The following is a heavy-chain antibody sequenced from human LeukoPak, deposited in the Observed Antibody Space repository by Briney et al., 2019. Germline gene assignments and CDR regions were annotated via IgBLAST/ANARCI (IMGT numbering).Heavy chain of an antibody. D-gene: IGHD3-22*01. CDR1: GYTLTELS. V-gene: IGHV1-24*01. CDR3: ATGRQYYYDSSGYYDY. CDR2: FDPEDGET. Sequence: ASVKVSFKVSGYTLTELSMHWVRQAPGKGLEWMGGFDPEDGETIYAQKFQGRVTMTEDTSTETAYMELSSLRSEDAAVYYCATGRQYYYDSSGYYDYWGQGTLVTVSS. J-gene: IGHJ4*02.